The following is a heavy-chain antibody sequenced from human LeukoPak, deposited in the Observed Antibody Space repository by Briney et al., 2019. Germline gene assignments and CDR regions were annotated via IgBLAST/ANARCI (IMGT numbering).Heavy chain of an antibody. CDR2: ISAYNGNT. CDR1: GYTFTSYG. D-gene: IGHD1-1*01. CDR3: ARDRSDATGTTGWFDP. V-gene: IGHV1-18*01. J-gene: IGHJ5*02. Sequence: ASVKVSCKASGYTFTSYGISWVRQAPGQGLEWMGWISAYNGNTNYAQKLQGRVTMTTDTSTSTAYMELRSLRSDDTAVYYCARDRSDATGTTGWFDPWGQGTLVTVSS.